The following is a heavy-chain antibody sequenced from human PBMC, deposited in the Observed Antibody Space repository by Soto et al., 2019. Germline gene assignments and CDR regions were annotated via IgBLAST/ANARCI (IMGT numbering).Heavy chain of an antibody. Sequence: QVQLQESVPGLVKPSQTLSLTCTVSGGSISSGNYYWSWIRQPPGKGLEWIGFISYSGSTYYSTSLKSRVTISVDTSKSQFSLNLSFVTAVDTAVYYCATMGTPATGLYFFDYWGQGSLVTVSS. CDR1: GGSISSGNYY. J-gene: IGHJ4*02. CDR2: ISYSGST. CDR3: ATMGTPATGLYFFDY. V-gene: IGHV4-30-4*01. D-gene: IGHD2-15*01.